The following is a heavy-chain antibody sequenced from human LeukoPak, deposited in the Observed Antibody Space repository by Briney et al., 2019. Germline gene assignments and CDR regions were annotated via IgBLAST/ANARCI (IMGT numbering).Heavy chain of an antibody. CDR1: GFTFSDYA. CDR2: INNNGDST. D-gene: IGHD1-26*01. V-gene: IGHV3-64*01. J-gene: IGHJ4*02. Sequence: GGSLRLSCAASGFTFSDYAMHWARQAPGKGLEYVSAINNNGDSTYYANSVKGRFTISRDNSKNTLYLQLGSLRDEDMAVYYCARRRWELTYFDYWGQGTLVTVSS. CDR3: ARRRWELTYFDY.